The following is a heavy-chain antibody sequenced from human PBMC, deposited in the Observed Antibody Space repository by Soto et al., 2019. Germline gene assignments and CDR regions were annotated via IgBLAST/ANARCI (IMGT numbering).Heavy chain of an antibody. CDR3: AHRGGADIVLVPAAMPSWFDP. V-gene: IGHV2-5*02. CDR1: GFSLSTSGVG. CDR2: IYWDDDK. J-gene: IGHJ5*02. D-gene: IGHD2-2*01. Sequence: QITLKESGPTLVKPTQTLTLTCTFSGFSLSTSGVGVGWIRQPPGKALEWLALIYWDDDKRYSPSLKSRLTITKDTSKHQVVLTLTNMDPVDTATYYCAHRGGADIVLVPAAMPSWFDPWGQGTLVTVSS.